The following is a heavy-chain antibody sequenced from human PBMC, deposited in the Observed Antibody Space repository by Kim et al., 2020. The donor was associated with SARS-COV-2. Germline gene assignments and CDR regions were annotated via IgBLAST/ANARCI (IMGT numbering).Heavy chain of an antibody. V-gene: IGHV2-70*01. CDR3: ARQLVTTALDY. CDR2: DK. D-gene: IGHD4-17*01. Sequence: DKYYSTSLKTRLTISKETSKNQVVLTMTNMDPVGTATYYCARQLVTTALDYWGQGTLVTVSS. J-gene: IGHJ4*02.